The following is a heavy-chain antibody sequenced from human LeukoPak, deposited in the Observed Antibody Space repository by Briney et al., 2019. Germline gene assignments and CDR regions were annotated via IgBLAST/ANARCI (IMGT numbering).Heavy chain of an antibody. CDR3: AARKVRGVWFYLDY. V-gene: IGHV3-23*01. D-gene: IGHD3-10*01. Sequence: GVSLRLSCAASGFTVSAYAMAWVRQATGKGLEWVSTIYDDNTYYADSVKGRFAISTDNSKNTPYLQMNSLRVEDTAVYFCAARKVRGVWFYLDYWGQGTLVTVSS. CDR2: IYDDNT. CDR1: GFTVSAYA. J-gene: IGHJ4*02.